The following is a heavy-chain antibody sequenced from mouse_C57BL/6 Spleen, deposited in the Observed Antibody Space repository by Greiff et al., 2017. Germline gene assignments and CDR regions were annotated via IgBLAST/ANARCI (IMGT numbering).Heavy chain of an antibody. J-gene: IGHJ4*01. Sequence: QVQLQQSGPELVKPGASVKISCKASGYAFSSSWMNWVKQRPGKGLEWIGRIYPGDGDTNYNGKFKGKATLTADKSSSTAYMQLSILTSEDSAVYLCAISLMGYWGHGTSVTVS. CDR1: GYAFSSSW. V-gene: IGHV1-82*01. CDR2: IYPGDGDT. CDR3: AISLMGY.